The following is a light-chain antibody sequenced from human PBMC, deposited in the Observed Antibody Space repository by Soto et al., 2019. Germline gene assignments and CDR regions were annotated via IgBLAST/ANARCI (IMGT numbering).Light chain of an antibody. CDR1: QSVSSNY. J-gene: IGKJ3*01. CDR3: QQYGSSPLFT. Sequence: EFVLTQSPGTLSLSPGERATLSCRAGQSVSSNYLAWYQQKPGQAPRLLIYGASSRATGIPDRFSGSGSGTDFTLTISRLVPEDFAVYYCQQYGSSPLFTFGPGAKVDIK. CDR2: GAS. V-gene: IGKV3-20*01.